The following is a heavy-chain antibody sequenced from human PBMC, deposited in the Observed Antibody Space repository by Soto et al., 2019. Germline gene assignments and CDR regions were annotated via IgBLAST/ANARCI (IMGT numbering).Heavy chain of an antibody. J-gene: IGHJ4*02. CDR2: ISSSSSYI. Sequence: GGSLRLSCAASGFTFSSYSMNWARQAPGKGLEWVSSISSSSSYIYYADSVKGRFTISRDNAKNSLYLQMNSLRAEDTAVYCYARVIVGATSDYWGQGIQVTVSS. D-gene: IGHD1-26*01. CDR1: GFTFSSYS. CDR3: ARVIVGATSDY. V-gene: IGHV3-21*01.